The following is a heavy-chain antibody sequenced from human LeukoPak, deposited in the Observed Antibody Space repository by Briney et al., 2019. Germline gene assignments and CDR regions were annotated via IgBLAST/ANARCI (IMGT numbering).Heavy chain of an antibody. J-gene: IGHJ4*02. CDR2: ISHSSSYI. D-gene: IGHD4-17*01. CDR1: GFTFSSYS. V-gene: IGHV3-21*01. CDR3: ARDRTTVTTPDY. Sequence: GGSLRLSCAASGFTFSSYSMNWVRQAPGKGLEWVSSISHSSSYIYYADSVKGRFTISRDNAKNSLYLQMNSLRAEDTAVYYCARDRTTVTTPDYWGQGTLVTVSS.